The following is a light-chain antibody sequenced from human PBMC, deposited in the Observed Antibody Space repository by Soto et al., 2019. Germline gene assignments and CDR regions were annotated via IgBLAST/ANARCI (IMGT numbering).Light chain of an antibody. CDR1: QTISSS. J-gene: IGKJ5*01. CDR2: KAS. V-gene: IGKV1-5*03. Sequence: DIQMTQSPSTLSGSVGERVTLTCRASQTISSSLAWYQQKPGKAPKLLIYKASTLKSGVPSRFSGSGSGTEFTLTISSLQPDDFATYYCQQRYNAPITFGQGTRLEIK. CDR3: QQRYNAPIT.